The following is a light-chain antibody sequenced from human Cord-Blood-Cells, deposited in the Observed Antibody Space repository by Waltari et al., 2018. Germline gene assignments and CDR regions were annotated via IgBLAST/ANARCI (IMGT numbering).Light chain of an antibody. Sequence: QPVLTQPPSSSASPGESARLTCTLPSDINVGSYNIYWYQQKPGSPPRYLLYYYSDSDKGQRSGGPSGFSRSKGSSAITGILLISGLQSEDEADYYCMIWPSNALYVFVTGTKVTVL. V-gene: IGLV5-37*01. CDR1: SDINVGSYN. CDR3: MIWPSNALYV. J-gene: IGLJ1*01. CDR2: YYSDSDK.